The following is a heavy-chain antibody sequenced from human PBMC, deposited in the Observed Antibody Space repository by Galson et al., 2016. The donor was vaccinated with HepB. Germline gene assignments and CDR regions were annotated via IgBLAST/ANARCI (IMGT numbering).Heavy chain of an antibody. CDR2: IYHSGST. CDR1: GDSITFNSA. D-gene: IGHD3-10*01. CDR3: ARDRHGSGSYLTWFDA. V-gene: IGHV4-4*01. J-gene: IGHJ5*02. Sequence: LSLTCAVSGDSITFNSAWSWIRQPPGQGLEWIGEIYHSGSTNYKPSLKSRISMSVDRAKNSFSLNLTSMTAADTAVYFCARDRHGSGSYLTWFDAWGQGILVTVSS.